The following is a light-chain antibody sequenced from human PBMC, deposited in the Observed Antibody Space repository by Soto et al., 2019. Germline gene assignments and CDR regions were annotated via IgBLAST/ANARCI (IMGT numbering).Light chain of an antibody. V-gene: IGKV1-39*01. J-gene: IGKJ4*01. CDR3: QQSFSFPAT. CDR2: AAS. CDR1: QSISDS. Sequence: DIQMTQSPSSLSASVGDRVTITCRASQSISDSLNWYQHKPGTAPKLLIYAASSLQSGVPSRFSGGGSGTVFTLTISSLQPEDFVTYFCQQSFSFPATFGGGTKVEIK.